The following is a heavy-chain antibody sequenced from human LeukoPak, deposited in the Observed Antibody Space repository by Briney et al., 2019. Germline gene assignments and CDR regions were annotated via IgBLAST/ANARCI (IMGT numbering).Heavy chain of an antibody. CDR1: GGTFSSYA. CDR2: IIPILGIA. V-gene: IGHV1-69*04. Sequence: GASVKVSCKASGGTFSSYAISWVRQAPGQGREWMGRIIPILGIANYAQKFQGRVTITADKSTSTAYMELSSLRSEDTAVYYCASLVGSGSYYNRVFDYWGQGTLVTVSS. D-gene: IGHD3-10*01. J-gene: IGHJ4*02. CDR3: ASLVGSGSYYNRVFDY.